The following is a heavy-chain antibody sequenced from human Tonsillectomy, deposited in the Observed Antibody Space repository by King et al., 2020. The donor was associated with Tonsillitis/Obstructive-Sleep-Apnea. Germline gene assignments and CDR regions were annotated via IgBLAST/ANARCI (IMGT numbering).Heavy chain of an antibody. CDR3: AKDQGASYYYDTSGPVFDI. V-gene: IGHV3-23*04. Sequence: VQLVESGGGLVQPGGSLRLSCAASGFTFSSYAVSWVRQAPGKGLEWVSAISGSGGSTYYADSVKGRFTISRDNSKNTLYLQMSSLRAEDTAVYYCAKDQGASYYYDTSGPVFDIWGQGTMVTVSS. CDR1: GFTFSSYA. CDR2: ISGSGGST. J-gene: IGHJ3*02. D-gene: IGHD3-22*01.